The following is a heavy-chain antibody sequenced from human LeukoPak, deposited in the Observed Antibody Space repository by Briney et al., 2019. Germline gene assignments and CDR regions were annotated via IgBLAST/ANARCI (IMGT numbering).Heavy chain of an antibody. CDR1: GFSLSSYG. CDR3: AKAGSSSWDYYYYMDV. V-gene: IGHV3-23*01. D-gene: IGHD6-13*01. Sequence: GGSLRLSCAASGFSLSSYGMTWVRQAPGKGPEWVSTLSDRGGGTYYADSVKGRFTISRDNSKNTLYLQMNSLRAEDTAVYYCAKAGSSSWDYYYYMDVWGKGTTVTVSS. J-gene: IGHJ6*03. CDR2: LSDRGGGT.